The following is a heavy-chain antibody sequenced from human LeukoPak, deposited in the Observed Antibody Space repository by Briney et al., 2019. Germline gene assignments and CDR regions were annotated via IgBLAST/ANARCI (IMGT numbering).Heavy chain of an antibody. CDR3: ATSSTSLGAFDI. CDR1: GGSISSYY. Sequence: SETLSLTCTVSGGSISSYYWSWIRQPPGKGLEWIGYIYYSGSTNYNPSLKSRVTISVDTSKNQFSLKLSSVTAADTAVYYCATSSTSLGAFDIWGQGTMVTISS. D-gene: IGHD2-2*01. V-gene: IGHV4-59*01. J-gene: IGHJ3*02. CDR2: IYYSGST.